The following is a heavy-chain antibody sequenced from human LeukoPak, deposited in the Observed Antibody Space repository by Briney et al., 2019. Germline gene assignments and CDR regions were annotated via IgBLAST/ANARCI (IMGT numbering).Heavy chain of an antibody. J-gene: IGHJ6*02. CDR3: ARDTAKYYGSGSYYV. V-gene: IGHV1-8*03. Sequence: ASVKVSCKASGYTFTSYDINWVRQATGQGLEWMGWMSPNSGNTGYAQKFQGRVTITRNTSISTTYMELSSLRSEDTAVYYCARDTAKYYGSGSYYVWGQGTTVTVSS. CDR1: GYTFTSYD. D-gene: IGHD3-10*01. CDR2: MSPNSGNT.